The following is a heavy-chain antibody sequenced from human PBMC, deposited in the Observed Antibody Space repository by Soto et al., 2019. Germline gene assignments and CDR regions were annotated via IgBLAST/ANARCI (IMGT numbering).Heavy chain of an antibody. D-gene: IGHD3-10*02. CDR2: INHSGST. V-gene: IGHV4-34*01. CDR3: ARGLQSSVHYYVSYYYMDV. CDR1: GGSFSGYY. Sequence: SETLSLTCAVYGGSFSGYYWSWIRQPPGKGLEWIGEINHSGSTNYNPSLKSRFTISRDNAKNSLYLQMNSLRAEDTAVYYCARGLQSSVHYYVSYYYMDVWGKGTTVTVSS. J-gene: IGHJ6*03.